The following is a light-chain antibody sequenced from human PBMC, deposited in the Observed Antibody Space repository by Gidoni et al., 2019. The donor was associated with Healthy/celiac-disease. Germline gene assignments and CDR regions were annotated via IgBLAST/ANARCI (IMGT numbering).Light chain of an antibody. Sequence: DIQMTQSPPSLSASVGDRVTITCRASQSISSYLNWYQQKPGKAPKLLIYAASSLQSGVPSRFSGSGSGTDFTLTISSLQPEDFATYYCQQSYSTPLMYTFGQGTKLEIK. CDR1: QSISSY. V-gene: IGKV1-39*01. CDR2: AAS. CDR3: QQSYSTPLMYT. J-gene: IGKJ2*01.